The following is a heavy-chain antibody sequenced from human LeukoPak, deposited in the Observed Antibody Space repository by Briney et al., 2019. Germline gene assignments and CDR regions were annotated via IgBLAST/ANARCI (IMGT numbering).Heavy chain of an antibody. CDR3: MNEVPLDY. CDR1: GFTFSSNA. D-gene: IGHD3-10*01. J-gene: IGHJ4*02. CDR2: ISANGGRT. V-gene: IGHV3-23*01. Sequence: PGGSLRLSCAASGFTFSSNAMNWVRQAPGKGLEWVSGISANGGRTYHADSVKGRFTISRDNSKNILWLQMNTLRGEDTAVYYCMNEVPLDYWGQGTLVTVSS.